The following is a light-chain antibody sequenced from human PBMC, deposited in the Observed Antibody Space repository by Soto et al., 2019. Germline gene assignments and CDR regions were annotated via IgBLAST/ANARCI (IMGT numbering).Light chain of an antibody. Sequence: IQRTQSPSTLSSSFGDRVIITCRASQCISSWLAWYQQKPGKAPKLPIYAASSLQSGVPSSFSGSGSGTDFTLTISSLQPEDFATYYCQQANSFPITFGQGTRLEIK. CDR3: QQANSFPIT. CDR2: AAS. J-gene: IGKJ5*01. V-gene: IGKV1-12*01. CDR1: QCISSW.